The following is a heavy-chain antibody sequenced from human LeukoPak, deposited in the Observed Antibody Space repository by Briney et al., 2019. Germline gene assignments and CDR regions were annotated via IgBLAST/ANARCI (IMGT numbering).Heavy chain of an antibody. CDR1: GFTFSSYE. D-gene: IGHD2-15*01. CDR3: ARVRSGLHMDV. Sequence: PGRSLRLSCVVSGFTFSSYEMNWVRQAPGKGLEWVSYISSRGTTIYYVDSVKGRFTISRDNAKNSLYLQMNSLRAEDTALYYCARVRSGLHMDVWGQGTTVTVSS. CDR2: ISSRGTTI. J-gene: IGHJ6*02. V-gene: IGHV3-48*03.